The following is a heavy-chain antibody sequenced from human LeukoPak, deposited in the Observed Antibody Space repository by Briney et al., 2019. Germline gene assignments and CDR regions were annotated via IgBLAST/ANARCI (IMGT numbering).Heavy chain of an antibody. CDR1: GYTFTSYG. J-gene: IGHJ3*02. V-gene: IGHV1-18*03. CDR2: ISAYNGNT. Sequence: ASVKVSCKASGYTFTSYGISWVRQAPGQGLEWMGWISAYNGNTNYAQKLQGRVTMTTDTSTSTAYMELRSLRSDHVAVYYSAVRDCSGGSCQDAFDIWDKGTMVTAFS. CDR3: AVRDCSGGSCQDAFDI. D-gene: IGHD2-15*01.